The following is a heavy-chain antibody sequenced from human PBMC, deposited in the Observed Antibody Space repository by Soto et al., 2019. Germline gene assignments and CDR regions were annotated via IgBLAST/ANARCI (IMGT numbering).Heavy chain of an antibody. CDR2: IIPISGSP. V-gene: IGHV1-69*06. CDR1: GGTFTSYT. Sequence: QVQLVQSGAEERAPGSSVEVSCTASGGTFTSYTFSWVRQAPGQGLEWVGGIIPISGSPNYAQKFRGRVTITADRSTGAVQMEMSSLKSEDSAIYYCAIVSAAFDYWGQGTLVAVSS. CDR3: AIVSAAFDY. D-gene: IGHD2-21*01. J-gene: IGHJ4*02.